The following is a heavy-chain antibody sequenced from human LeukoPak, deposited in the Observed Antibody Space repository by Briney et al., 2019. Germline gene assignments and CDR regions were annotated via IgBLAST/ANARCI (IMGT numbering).Heavy chain of an antibody. V-gene: IGHV3-21*01. CDR2: ISSSSSYI. CDR3: ARDRTPVDCSGGSCSSQMWYAFDI. Sequence: GGSLRLSCAASGFTFSSYSMNWVRQAPGKGLEWVSSISSSSSYIYYADSVKGRFTISRDNAKNSLYLQMNSLRAEDTAVYYCARDRTPVDCSGGSCSSQMWYAFDIWGQGTMVTVSS. CDR1: GFTFSSYS. D-gene: IGHD2-15*01. J-gene: IGHJ3*02.